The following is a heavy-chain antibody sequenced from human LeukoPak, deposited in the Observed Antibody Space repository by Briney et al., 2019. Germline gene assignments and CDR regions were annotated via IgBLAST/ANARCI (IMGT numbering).Heavy chain of an antibody. J-gene: IGHJ4*02. CDR3: ARSSFWYYFDY. CDR1: GGSISSYY. Sequence: PSETLSLTCTVSGGSISSYYWSWIRQPPGKGLEWIGYIYYSGSTNYNPSLKSRVTISVDTSKNQFSLKLSSVTAADTAVYYCARSSFWYYFDYWGQGTLVTVSS. CDR2: IYYSGST. D-gene: IGHD3-3*01. V-gene: IGHV4-59*08.